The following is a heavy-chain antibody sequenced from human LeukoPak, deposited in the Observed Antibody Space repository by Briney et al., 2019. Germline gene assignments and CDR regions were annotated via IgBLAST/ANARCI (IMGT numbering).Heavy chain of an antibody. CDR3: ARDLDSSGYYVGVEGS. CDR1: GGAFSSYA. J-gene: IGHJ4*02. CDR2: IIPILGIA. D-gene: IGHD3-22*01. Sequence: SVKVSCKASGGAFSSYAISWVRQAPGQGLEWMGRIIPILGIANYAQKFQGRVTITADKSTSTAYMELSSLRSEDTAVYYCARDLDSSGYYVGVEGSWGQGTLVTVSS. V-gene: IGHV1-69*04.